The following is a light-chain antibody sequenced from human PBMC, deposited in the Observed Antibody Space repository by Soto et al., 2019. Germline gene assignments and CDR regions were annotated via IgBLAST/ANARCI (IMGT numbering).Light chain of an antibody. V-gene: IGKV3-20*01. CDR3: QQYGSSPIT. J-gene: IGKJ3*01. CDR2: GAS. Sequence: EIVLSHSPGPLSLSPGERATPSCRASQSVSSSYLAWYQQKPGQAPRLLIYGASSRATGIPDRFSGSGSGTDFTLTISRLEPEDFAVYYCQQYGSSPITFGPGTKVDIK. CDR1: QSVSSSY.